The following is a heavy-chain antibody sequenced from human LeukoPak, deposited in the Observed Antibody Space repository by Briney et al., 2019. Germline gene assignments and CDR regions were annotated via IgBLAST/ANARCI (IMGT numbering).Heavy chain of an antibody. D-gene: IGHD3-22*01. CDR2: IIPIFGTA. CDR3: ARDQTHYYDSSGPHAFDI. CDR1: GGTFSSYA. V-gene: IGHV1-69*05. J-gene: IGHJ3*02. Sequence: ATVKVSCKASGGTFSSYAISWVRQAPGQGLEWMGRIIPIFGTANYAQKFQGRVTITTDESTSTAYMELSNMRSEDTAAYYCARDQTHYYDSSGPHAFDIWGQGTMVTVSS.